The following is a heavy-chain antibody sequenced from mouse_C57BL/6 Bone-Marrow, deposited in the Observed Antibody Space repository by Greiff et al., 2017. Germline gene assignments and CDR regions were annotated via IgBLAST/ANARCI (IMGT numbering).Heavy chain of an antibody. CDR2: ISNGGGST. J-gene: IGHJ3*01. CDR1: GFTFSDYY. V-gene: IGHV5-12*01. CDR3: ARRHYYGSSAWFAY. Sequence: EVQGVESGGGLVQPGGSLKLSCAASGFTFSDYYMYWVRQTPEKRLEWVAYISNGGGSTYYPDTVKGRFTISRDNAKNTLYLQMSRLKSEDTAMYYCARRHYYGSSAWFAYWGQGTLVTVSA. D-gene: IGHD1-1*01.